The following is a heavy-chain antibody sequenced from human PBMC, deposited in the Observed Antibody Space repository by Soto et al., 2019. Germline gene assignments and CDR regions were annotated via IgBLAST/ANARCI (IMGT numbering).Heavy chain of an antibody. V-gene: IGHV3-30*18. J-gene: IGHJ6*02. D-gene: IGHD6-25*01. Sequence: GWSLRLCSAASGFTVSGDGMHWVRQAPGKGLEWVAVISYDGSNKYYADSVKGRFTISRDNSKNTLYLQMNSLRAEDTAVYYCAKDRLSADVWVRGTTVTVSS. CDR2: ISYDGSNK. CDR3: AKDRLSADV. CDR1: GFTVSGDG.